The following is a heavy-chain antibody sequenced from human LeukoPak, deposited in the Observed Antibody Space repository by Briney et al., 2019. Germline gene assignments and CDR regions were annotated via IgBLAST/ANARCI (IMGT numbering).Heavy chain of an antibody. D-gene: IGHD3-16*01. J-gene: IGHJ4*02. CDR2: IRNKANSYAT. CDR3: TRLSEGGGTTDFDY. V-gene: IGHV3-73*01. CDR1: GFTFSSYA. Sequence: GGSLRLSCAASGFTFSSYAMSWVRQASGKGLEWVGRIRNKANSYATAYSASVKGRFTISRDDSKNTAYLQMSSLKIEDTAVYYCTRLSEGGGTTDFDYWGQGTLVTVSS.